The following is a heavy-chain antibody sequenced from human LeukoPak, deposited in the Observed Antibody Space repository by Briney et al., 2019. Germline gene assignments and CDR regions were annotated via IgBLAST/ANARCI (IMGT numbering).Heavy chain of an antibody. CDR3: ARAGLTWIQLSS. V-gene: IGHV1-2*02. Sequence: ASAKVSCKASGYTFTGYYMHWVRQAPGQGLEWMGWINPNSGGTNYAQKFQGRVTMTRDTSISTAYMELSRLRSDDTAVYYCARAGLTWIQLSSWGQGTLVTVSS. D-gene: IGHD5-18*01. CDR1: GYTFTGYY. CDR2: INPNSGGT. J-gene: IGHJ5*02.